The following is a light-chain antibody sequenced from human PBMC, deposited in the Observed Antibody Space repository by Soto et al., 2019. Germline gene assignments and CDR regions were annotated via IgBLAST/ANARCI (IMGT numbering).Light chain of an antibody. CDR1: QSVDSVY. CDR3: QQYDTSLPLYT. CDR2: GAS. V-gene: IGKV3-20*01. Sequence: EIVLTQSPGTLSLSPGERATLSCRASQSVDSVYLTWYQQKPGQAPRLLIYGASTRAAGIPSRFSGSGSGTDFTLTISRLEPDDFAVYYCQQYDTSLPLYTLGQGTKLEFK. J-gene: IGKJ2*01.